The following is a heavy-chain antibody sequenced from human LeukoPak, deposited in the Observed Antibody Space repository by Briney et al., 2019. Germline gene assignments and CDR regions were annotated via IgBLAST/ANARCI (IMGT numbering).Heavy chain of an antibody. CDR3: ARDLGGEFDY. J-gene: IGHJ4*02. D-gene: IGHD3-16*01. CDR1: GYTFTGYY. Sequence: ASVKVSCKASGYTFTGYYMHWVRQAPGQGLEWMGRINPNSGDTNYAQKFQGRVTMTRDTSISTAYMELSSLRSEDTAVYYCARDLGGEFDYWGQGTLVTVSS. CDR2: INPNSGDT. V-gene: IGHV1-2*06.